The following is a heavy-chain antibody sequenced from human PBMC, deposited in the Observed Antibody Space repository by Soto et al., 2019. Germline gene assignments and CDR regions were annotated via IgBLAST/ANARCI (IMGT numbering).Heavy chain of an antibody. J-gene: IGHJ3*01. CDR3: RWLIYGDSVVSDF. V-gene: IGHV1-69*02. CDR1: GVTFSSYT. Sequence: QVQLVQSGAEVRKPGSSVKVSCKASGVTFSSYTISWVRPAPGQGLEWMGRIIPVLGVANYAPKFQGRLTIIADELTGTVYMDLSSVRSEDTAMYYARWLIYGDSVVSDFWGQGTFITVSS. D-gene: IGHD4-17*01. CDR2: IIPVLGVA.